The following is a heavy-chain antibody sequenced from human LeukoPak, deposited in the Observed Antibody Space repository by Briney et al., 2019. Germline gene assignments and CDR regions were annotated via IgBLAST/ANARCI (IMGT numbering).Heavy chain of an antibody. CDR1: GYTFTSYS. D-gene: IGHD5-12*01. Sequence: ASVKVSCKASGYTFTSYSINWVRQAPGKGLEWMGGFDPEDVETIYAQKFQGRVTMTEDTYTDTAYMELSSLRSEDTAVYYCATYSGYAAYWGQGTLVSVSS. CDR2: FDPEDVET. V-gene: IGHV1-24*01. J-gene: IGHJ4*02. CDR3: ATYSGYAAY.